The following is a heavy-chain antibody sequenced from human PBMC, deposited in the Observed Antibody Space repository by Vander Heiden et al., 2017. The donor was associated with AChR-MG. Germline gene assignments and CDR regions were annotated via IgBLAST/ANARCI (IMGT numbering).Heavy chain of an antibody. D-gene: IGHD3-10*01. CDR1: GGSISSSNW. Sequence: QVQLQESGPGLVKPSGTLSLTCAVSGGSISSSNWWSWVRQPPGKGLEWIGEIYHSGSTNYNPSLKSRVTISVDKSKNQFSLKLSSVTAADTAVYYCARDLGTPGSYYNPFRLVAFDIWGQGTMVTVSS. CDR3: ARDLGTPGSYYNPFRLVAFDI. V-gene: IGHV4-4*02. CDR2: IYHSGST. J-gene: IGHJ3*02.